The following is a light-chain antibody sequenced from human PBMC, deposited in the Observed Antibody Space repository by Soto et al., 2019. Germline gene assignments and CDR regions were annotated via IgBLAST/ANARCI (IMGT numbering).Light chain of an antibody. J-gene: IGLJ1*01. V-gene: IGLV2-14*01. CDR2: DVT. Sequence: QSALTQPASVSGSPGQSITLSCTGTSSDVVGYNYVSWYQQQPGKAPKFMIYDVTNRPSGVSNRFSGSKSGNTASLTISGLQAEDEADYYCCSYTTSNTRQIVFGTGTKVTVL. CDR1: SSDVVGYNY. CDR3: CSYTTSNTRQIV.